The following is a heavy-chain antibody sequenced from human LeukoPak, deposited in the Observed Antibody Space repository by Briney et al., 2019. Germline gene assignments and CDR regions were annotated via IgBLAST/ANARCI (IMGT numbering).Heavy chain of an antibody. Sequence: ASVKVSCKASGYTFTSYGISWVRQAPGQGLEWMGWISSYNGNTNYAPKLQGRVTMTTDTSTSTAYMELSSLRSDDTAVYYCARDAAVPRYCSGGSCYSVDFDYWGQGTLVTVSS. J-gene: IGHJ4*02. D-gene: IGHD2-15*01. CDR1: GYTFTSYG. CDR3: ARDAAVPRYCSGGSCYSVDFDY. V-gene: IGHV1-18*04. CDR2: ISSYNGNT.